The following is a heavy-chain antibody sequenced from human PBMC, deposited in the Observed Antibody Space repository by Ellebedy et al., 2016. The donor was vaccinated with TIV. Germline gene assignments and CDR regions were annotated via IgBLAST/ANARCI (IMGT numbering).Heavy chain of an antibody. Sequence: ASVKVSCKASGGTFSSYAISWVRQAPGQGLEWMGWISAYNGNTNYAQKLQGRVTMTTDTSTSTAYMELRSLRSDDTAVYYCARVQGPGTVTTDAFDIWGQGTMVTVSS. V-gene: IGHV1-18*01. CDR3: ARVQGPGTVTTDAFDI. J-gene: IGHJ3*02. CDR1: GGTFSSYA. CDR2: ISAYNGNT. D-gene: IGHD4-17*01.